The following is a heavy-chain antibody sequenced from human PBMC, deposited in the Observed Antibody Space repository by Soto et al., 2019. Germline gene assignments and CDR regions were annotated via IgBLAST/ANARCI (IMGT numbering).Heavy chain of an antibody. CDR1: GGSISSYY. Sequence: QVQLQESGPGLVKPSETLSLTCTVSGGSISSYYWSWIRQPPGKGLEWIGYIYYSGSTNYNPSLKSRVTISVDTSKNQFSLKLSSVTAADTAVYYCARVSLRLRTPGNAFDIWGQGTMVTVSS. J-gene: IGHJ3*02. D-gene: IGHD3-10*01. V-gene: IGHV4-59*01. CDR3: ARVSLRLRTPGNAFDI. CDR2: IYYSGST.